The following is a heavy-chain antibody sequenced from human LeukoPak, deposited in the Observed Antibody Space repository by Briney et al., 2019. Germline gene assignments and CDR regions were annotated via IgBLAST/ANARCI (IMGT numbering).Heavy chain of an antibody. V-gene: IGHV3-33*01. CDR3: ARDSLEYYDFWSGYTKSYYYYGMDV. J-gene: IGHJ6*02. D-gene: IGHD3-3*01. CDR2: IWYDGSNK. CDR1: GFTFSSYG. Sequence: GRSLRHSCAASGFTFSSYGMHWVRQAPGKGLEWVAVIWYDGSNKYYADSVKGRFTISRDNSKNTLYLQMNSLRAEDTAVYYCARDSLEYYDFWSGYTKSYYYYGMDVWGQGTTVTVSS.